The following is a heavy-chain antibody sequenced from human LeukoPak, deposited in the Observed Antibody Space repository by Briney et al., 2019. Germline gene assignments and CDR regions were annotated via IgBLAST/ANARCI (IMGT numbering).Heavy chain of an antibody. CDR3: ARVGAALGAGY. D-gene: IGHD1-26*01. V-gene: IGHV4-61*02. Sequence: SETLSLTCTVSGDSISSSRHYWSWIRQPAGKGLEWIGRIYASGNTNYNPSLKSRVTISLDTSKNQFSLNLRSVTAADTAVYYCARVGAALGAGYWGQGTLVTVSS. CDR2: IYASGNT. CDR1: GDSISSSRHY. J-gene: IGHJ4*02.